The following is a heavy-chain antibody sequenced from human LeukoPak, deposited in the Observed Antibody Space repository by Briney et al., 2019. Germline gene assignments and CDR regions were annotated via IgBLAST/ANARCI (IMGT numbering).Heavy chain of an antibody. CDR3: ARHWRLFDF. CDR2: INTNIGNS. J-gene: IGHJ4*02. Sequence: GASVKVSCKASGYTFTSYGISWVRQAPGQGLEWVGWINTNIGNSTYAQGFTGRFVFSLDTSVSTAYLQISSLKAEDTAVYYCARHWRLFDFWGQGTLVTVSS. CDR1: GYTFTSYG. D-gene: IGHD1-1*01. V-gene: IGHV7-4-1*02.